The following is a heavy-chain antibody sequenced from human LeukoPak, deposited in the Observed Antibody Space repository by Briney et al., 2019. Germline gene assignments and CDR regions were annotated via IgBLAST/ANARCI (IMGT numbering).Heavy chain of an antibody. CDR2: MNPHSGSV. CDR1: GYTFTSND. V-gene: IGHV1-8*01. D-gene: IGHD1-1*01. Sequence: ASVKVSCEASGYTFTSNDINWVRQATGQGLEWMGWMNPHSGSVGYAQKFQGRVIMTWDTSISTAYMELSSLTSDDTAVYYCARIPQRVPHNWFDPWGQGTLVTVSS. CDR3: ARIPQRVPHNWFDP. J-gene: IGHJ5*02.